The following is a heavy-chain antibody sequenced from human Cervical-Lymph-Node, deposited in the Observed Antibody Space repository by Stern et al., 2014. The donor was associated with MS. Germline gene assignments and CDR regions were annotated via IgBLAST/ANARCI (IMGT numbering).Heavy chain of an antibody. CDR2: ISPKTGSA. J-gene: IGHJ4*02. V-gene: IGHV1-2*02. Sequence: QLVQSGAEVERPGASVKVSCKASGYTFTAYFLHWVLQAPGQGLEWMGWISPKTGSATYAQKFQDRVTMTRDTSINTGYMEVSSLRSDDTAVYYCARDRGSYSDYWGQGTLVAVSS. CDR1: GYTFTAYF. D-gene: IGHD1-26*01. CDR3: ARDRGSYSDY.